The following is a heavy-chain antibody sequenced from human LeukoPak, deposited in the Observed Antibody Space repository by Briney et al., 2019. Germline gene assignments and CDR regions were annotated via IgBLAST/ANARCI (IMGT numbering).Heavy chain of an antibody. CDR2: ISASGGST. CDR3: AVMNNLYFFDY. D-gene: IGHD1/OR15-1a*01. Sequence: GGSLRLSCAASVFTFSNSAMAWVRQAPGQGLEWVSTISASGGSTFYGDSVKGRFTISRDNSKNTLYLQMTSLRAQDTAIYYCAVMNNLYFFDYWGQGTLVTVSS. CDR1: VFTFSNSA. J-gene: IGHJ4*02. V-gene: IGHV3-23*01.